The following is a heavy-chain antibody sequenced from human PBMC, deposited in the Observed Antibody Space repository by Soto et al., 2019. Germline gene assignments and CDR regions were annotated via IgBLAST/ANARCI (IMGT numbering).Heavy chain of an antibody. D-gene: IGHD6-13*01. CDR2: INPNSGGT. J-gene: IGHJ4*02. V-gene: IGHV1-2*02. Sequence: ASVKVSCKASGYTFTGYYMHWVRQAPGQGLEWMGWINPNSGGTNYAQKFQGRVTMTRDTSISTAYMELSRLRSDDTAVYYCARYSHIAKYRSSWYRYDYWGQGTLVTVSS. CDR1: GYTFTGYY. CDR3: ARYSHIAKYRSSWYRYDY.